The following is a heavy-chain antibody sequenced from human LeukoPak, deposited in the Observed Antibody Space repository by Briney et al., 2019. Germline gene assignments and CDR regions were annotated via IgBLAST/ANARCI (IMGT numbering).Heavy chain of an antibody. CDR3: ARAPTRPTLIVYDLYFDS. J-gene: IGHJ4*02. CDR2: ISGSGDSP. D-gene: IGHD3-22*01. V-gene: IGHV3-23*01. Sequence: PGGSLRLSCVTSELNFSQIGMTWLRQAPGKGLEWVATISGSGDSPFYADSVKARFTISRDNSKNTLYLEMNSLRVEDTAVYYCARAPTRPTLIVYDLYFDSWGQGSLVTVSS. CDR1: ELNFSQIG.